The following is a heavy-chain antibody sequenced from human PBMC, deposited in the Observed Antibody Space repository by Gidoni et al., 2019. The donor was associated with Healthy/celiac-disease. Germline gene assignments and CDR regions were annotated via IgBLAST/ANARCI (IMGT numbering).Heavy chain of an antibody. Sequence: QLQLRQSGPALAKPSDTLSLTCTVSGVSIHRRSYYWGWLRQPPGKGLEWIGSIYYSGSTYYNPSLKSRVTISVDTSKNQFSLKLSSVTAADTAVYYCAREIRVWGSYPFDDFDIWGQGTMVTVSS. CDR2: IYYSGST. J-gene: IGHJ3*02. D-gene: IGHD3-16*02. CDR1: GVSIHRRSYY. V-gene: IGHV4-39*07. CDR3: AREIRVWGSYPFDDFDI.